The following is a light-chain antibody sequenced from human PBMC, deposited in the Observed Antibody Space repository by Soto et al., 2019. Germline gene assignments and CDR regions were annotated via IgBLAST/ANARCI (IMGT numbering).Light chain of an antibody. V-gene: IGKV3-20*01. CDR1: QSVTSNY. CDR3: QQYGSSAPLT. CDR2: GAS. Sequence: EIVLTQSPGTLSLSPGERATLSCRASQSVTSNYLAWYQQKPGQAPRLLIYGASSRATGVPDRFSGSGSGTEFTLTISKLEPEDFALYYCQQYGSSAPLTFGGGTKVEIK. J-gene: IGKJ4*01.